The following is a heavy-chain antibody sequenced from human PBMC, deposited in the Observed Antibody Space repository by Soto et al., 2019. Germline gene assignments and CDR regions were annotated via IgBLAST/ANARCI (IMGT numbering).Heavy chain of an antibody. Sequence: GGSLRLSCAASGFTFSSYAMSWVRQAPGKGLEWVSATSGRGGTTYYADSVKGRFTISRDNSKNTLYPQMNSLRAEDTAVYYCAKGDGFWSGSGSDYWGQGTLVTVSS. CDR2: TSGRGGTT. CDR1: GFTFSSYA. D-gene: IGHD3-3*01. J-gene: IGHJ4*02. V-gene: IGHV3-23*01. CDR3: AKGDGFWSGSGSDY.